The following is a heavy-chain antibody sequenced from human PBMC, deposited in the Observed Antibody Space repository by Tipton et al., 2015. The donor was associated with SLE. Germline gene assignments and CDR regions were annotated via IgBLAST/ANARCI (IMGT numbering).Heavy chain of an antibody. CDR1: GYSISSGYY. J-gene: IGHJ5*02. CDR3: ARSGSSPSPTWFDP. Sequence: TLSLTCAVSGYSISSGYYWGWIRQPPGKGLEWIGSIYHSGSTYYNPSLKSRVTISVDTSKTQLSLKLSSVTAADTAVYYCARSGSSPSPTWFDPWGQGTLVTVSS. CDR2: IYHSGST. D-gene: IGHD6-6*01. V-gene: IGHV4-38-2*01.